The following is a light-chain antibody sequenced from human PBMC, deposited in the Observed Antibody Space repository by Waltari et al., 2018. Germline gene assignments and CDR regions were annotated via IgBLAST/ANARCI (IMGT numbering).Light chain of an antibody. V-gene: IGLV5-45*01. CDR2: YKPDSTI. Sequence: AVLAQPASLASPPGAAASPTCTFRIDIHGRIDKIYWYDPWPGSPPQFLLKYKPDSTIQLCSGLPSRFSGAKDTSANAVILLISGLQSEDEADYYCMILYNNAVVFGGGPNLTVL. CDR1: IDIHGRIDK. J-gene: IGLJ3*02. CDR3: MILYNNAVV.